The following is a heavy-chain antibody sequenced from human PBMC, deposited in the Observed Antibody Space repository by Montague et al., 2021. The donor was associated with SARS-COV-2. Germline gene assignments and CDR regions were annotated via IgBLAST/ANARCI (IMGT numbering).Heavy chain of an antibody. CDR3: ARGPYSSDQLFHYYYGMDV. CDR2: ISSSSSYL. Sequence: SLRLSCAASGFTFSSYSMNWVRQAPGKGLEWVSSISSSSSYLYYADSVKGRFTISGDNAKNSLYLQMNSLRAEDTAVYYCARGPYSSDQLFHYYYGMDVWGQGTTVTVSS. J-gene: IGHJ6*02. D-gene: IGHD6-19*01. CDR1: GFTFSSYS. V-gene: IGHV3-21*01.